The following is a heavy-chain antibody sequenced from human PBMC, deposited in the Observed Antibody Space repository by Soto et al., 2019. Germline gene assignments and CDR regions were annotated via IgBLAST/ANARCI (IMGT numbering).Heavy chain of an antibody. CDR1: GFIFSNYG. V-gene: IGHV3-30-3*01. D-gene: IGHD2-15*01. J-gene: IGHJ3*02. CDR2: ISYDGSNK. Sequence: GGSLRLSCAASGFIFSNYGLHWVRQAPGQGLEWVAVISYDGSNKYYADSVKGRFTISRDNSKNTLYLQMISLRAEDTAVYYCAREYGIGGATFDIWGQGTMVT. CDR3: AREYGIGGATFDI.